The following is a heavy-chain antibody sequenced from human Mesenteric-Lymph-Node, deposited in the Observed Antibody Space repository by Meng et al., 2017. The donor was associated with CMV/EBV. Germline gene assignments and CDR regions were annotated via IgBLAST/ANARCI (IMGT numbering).Heavy chain of an antibody. D-gene: IGHD2-21*02. J-gene: IGHJ4*02. CDR3: ARGGKVTAPRY. CDR2: IYYNGDT. Sequence: LRLSCTVSGVSISSGAYYWSWIRQHPGKGLEWIGYIYYNGDTNYDPSPKSRVTISVDMSKNHFSLKVNSVTAADTAVYYCARGGKVTAPRYWGQGSLVTVSS. V-gene: IGHV4-31*03. CDR1: GVSISSGAYY.